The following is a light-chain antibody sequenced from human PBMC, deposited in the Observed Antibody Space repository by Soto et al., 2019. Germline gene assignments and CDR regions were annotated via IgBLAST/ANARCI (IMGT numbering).Light chain of an antibody. CDR1: SSNIGNNY. J-gene: IGLJ2*01. V-gene: IGLV1-51*01. CDR3: GTWDSSLSAGV. CDR2: DNN. Sequence: QSVLTQPPSVSAAPGQTVTISCSGSSSNIGNNYVSWYQQLPGTAPKLLIYDNNKRPSGIPDRFSGSKSGTSATLGITGLQTGDEADYYCGTWDSSLSAGVFGGGTKSPS.